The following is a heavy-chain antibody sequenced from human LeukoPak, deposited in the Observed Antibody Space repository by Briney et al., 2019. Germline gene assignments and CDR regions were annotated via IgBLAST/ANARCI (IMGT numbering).Heavy chain of an antibody. Sequence: GGSLRLSCAASGFTFSSYWMHWVRQAPGKGLVWVSRINSDGSSTSYADSVKGRFTISRDNAKNTLYLQMNSLRAEDTAVYYCTRDGAAAGYFDYWGQGTLVTVSS. D-gene: IGHD6-13*01. CDR3: TRDGAAAGYFDY. V-gene: IGHV3-74*01. J-gene: IGHJ4*02. CDR1: GFTFSSYW. CDR2: INSDGSST.